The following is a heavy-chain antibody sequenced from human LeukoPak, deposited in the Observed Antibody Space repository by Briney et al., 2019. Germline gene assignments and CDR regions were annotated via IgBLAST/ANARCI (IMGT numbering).Heavy chain of an antibody. J-gene: IGHJ4*02. V-gene: IGHV4-34*01. CDR1: GGSFSGYY. CDR2: INHSGST. Sequence: SETLSLTCAVYGGSFSGYYWSWIRQPPGKGLEWIGEINHSGSTNYNPSLKSRVTISVDTSKNQFSLKLSSVTAADTAVYYCAGIAIDLTYYYDSSGYHYFDYWGQGTLVTVSS. D-gene: IGHD3-22*01. CDR3: AGIAIDLTYYYDSSGYHYFDY.